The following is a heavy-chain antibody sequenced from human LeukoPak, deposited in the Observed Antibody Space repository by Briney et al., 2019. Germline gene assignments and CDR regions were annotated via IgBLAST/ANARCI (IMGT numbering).Heavy chain of an antibody. CDR2: TSYDGSNK. CDR3: AKEGVGAAIDY. V-gene: IGHV3-30*18. CDR1: GFTFSSYG. D-gene: IGHD1-26*01. J-gene: IGHJ4*02. Sequence: GRSLRLSCAASGFTFSSYGMHWVRQAPGKGLEWVAVTSYDGSNKYYADSVKGRFTISRDNSKNTLYLQMNSLRAEDTAVYYCAKEGVGAAIDYWGQGTLVTVSS.